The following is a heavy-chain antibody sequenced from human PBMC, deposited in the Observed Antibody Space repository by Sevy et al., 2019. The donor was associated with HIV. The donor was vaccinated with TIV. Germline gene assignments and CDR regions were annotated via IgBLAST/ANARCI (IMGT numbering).Heavy chain of an antibody. CDR2: ISCSGGST. Sequence: GGSLRLSCAASGFTFSSYAMSWVRQAPGKGLEWVSAISCSGGSTYYADSVKGRFTMSRDNSKKTLYLHMNSLRAEDTAVYYCAKGGGTNYYYGMDVWGQGTTVTVSS. D-gene: IGHD1-1*01. J-gene: IGHJ6*02. CDR1: GFTFSSYA. V-gene: IGHV3-23*01. CDR3: AKGGGTNYYYGMDV.